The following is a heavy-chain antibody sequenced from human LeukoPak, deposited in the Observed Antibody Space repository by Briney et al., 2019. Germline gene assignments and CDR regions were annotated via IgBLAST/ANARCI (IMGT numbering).Heavy chain of an antibody. D-gene: IGHD2-2*02. CDR1: GFTVSSYD. CDR2: IRYDGSNK. J-gene: IGHJ4*02. CDR3: AKDLPLIVVVPAAITFDY. Sequence: PGGSLRLSCAASGFTVSSYDMHWVRQAPGKGLEWVAFIRYDGSNKYYADSVKGRFTISRDNSKNTLYLQMNSLRAEDTAVYYCAKDLPLIVVVPAAITFDYWGQGTLVTVSS. V-gene: IGHV3-30*02.